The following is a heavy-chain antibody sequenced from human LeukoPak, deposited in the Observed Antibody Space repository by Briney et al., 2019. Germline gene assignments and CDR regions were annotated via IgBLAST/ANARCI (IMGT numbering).Heavy chain of an antibody. J-gene: IGHJ5*02. V-gene: IGHV4-4*09. CDR1: GGSISNYC. CDR3: ARQTRRLAARRWVNGVGWFDP. D-gene: IGHD6-6*01. Sequence: SETLSLTCTVSGGSISNYCWTWIRQPPGQGLQWIGDIDSWGSAKYNSALKSRVTISHNTSNSQFSLNLTSVTAADSAVYYCARQTRRLAARRWVNGVGWFDPWGQGTLAAVSS. CDR2: IDSWGSA.